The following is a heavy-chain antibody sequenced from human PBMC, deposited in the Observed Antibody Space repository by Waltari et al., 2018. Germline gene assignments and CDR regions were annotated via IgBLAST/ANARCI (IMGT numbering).Heavy chain of an antibody. CDR1: GYSFTSYW. CDR3: ARLTGISYKRFSDY. J-gene: IGHJ4*02. D-gene: IGHD2-21*02. V-gene: IGHV5-51*01. CDR2: IYPGESVT. Sequence: EVHLVQSGAEVKKPGESLKISCKGSGYSFTSYWIGWVRQMPGKGLEWMGIIYPGESVTTYRPSVQGQVTNSAETAISTAYLEWGILQASDTAMYYCARLTGISYKRFSDYWGQGTLVTVSS.